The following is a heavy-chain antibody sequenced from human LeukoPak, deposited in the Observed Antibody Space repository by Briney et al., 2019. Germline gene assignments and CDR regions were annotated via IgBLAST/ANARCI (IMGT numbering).Heavy chain of an antibody. D-gene: IGHD1-26*01. CDR2: INHSGST. CDR3: ARVPSPRGYYYVDV. J-gene: IGHJ6*03. CDR1: GGSFSGYY. Sequence: PSETLSLTCAVYGGSFSGYYWSWIRQPPGKGLEWIGEINHSGSTNYNPSLKSRVTISVVTSKNQFSLKLSSVTAADTAVYYCARVPSPRGYYYVDVWGKGTTVTVSS. V-gene: IGHV4-34*01.